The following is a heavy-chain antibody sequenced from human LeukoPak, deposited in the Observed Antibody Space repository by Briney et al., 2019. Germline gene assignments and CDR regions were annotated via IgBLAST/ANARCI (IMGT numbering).Heavy chain of an antibody. D-gene: IGHD3-10*01. CDR3: AKLTMVRGVISY. V-gene: IGHV3-23*01. CDR1: GFTFSSYA. CDR2: ISGSGGST. J-gene: IGHJ4*02. Sequence: GGSLRLSCAASGFTFSSYAMSWVPRAPGRGLGGVSAISGSGGSTYYADSVKGRFTISRDNSKNTLYLQMNSLRAEDTAVYYCAKLTMVRGVISYWGQGTLVTVSS.